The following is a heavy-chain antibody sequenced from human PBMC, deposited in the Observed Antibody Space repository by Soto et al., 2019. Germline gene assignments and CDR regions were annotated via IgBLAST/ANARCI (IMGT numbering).Heavy chain of an antibody. V-gene: IGHV4-30-4*01. J-gene: IGHJ4*02. D-gene: IGHD5-12*01. CDR2: IYYSGST. CDR1: GGSISSGDYY. CDR3: ARGRRDGYNFDY. Sequence: SETLSLTCTVSGGSISSGDYYWSWIRQPPGKGLEWIGYIYYSGSTYYNPSLKSRVTISVDTSKNQFSLKLSSVTAADTAVYYCARGRRDGYNFDYWGQGTLVTVPQ.